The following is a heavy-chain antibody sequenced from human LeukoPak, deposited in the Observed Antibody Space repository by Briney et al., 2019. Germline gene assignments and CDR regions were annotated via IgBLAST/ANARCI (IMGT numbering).Heavy chain of an antibody. V-gene: IGHV1-46*01. D-gene: IGHD3-22*01. CDR1: GDTFTSYY. CDR2: INPSGGST. CDR3: ARGTDAYYYDSSDIDY. J-gene: IGHJ4*02. Sequence: ASVKVSCKASGDTFTSYYMHWVRQAPGQGLEWMGIINPSGGSTSYAQKFQGRVTMTRDTSTSTVYMELSSLRSEDTAVYYCARGTDAYYYDSSDIDYWGQGTLVTVSS.